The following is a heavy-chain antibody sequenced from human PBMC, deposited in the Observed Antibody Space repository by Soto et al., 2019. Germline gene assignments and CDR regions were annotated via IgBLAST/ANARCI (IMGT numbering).Heavy chain of an antibody. Sequence: PGGSLRLSCAASGFTFSSYAMHWVRQAPGKGLEWVAVISYDGSNKYYADSVKGRFTISRDNSKNTLYLQMNSLRAEDTAVYYCARAPPSVVWFGELSFDYWGQGTLVTVSS. CDR2: ISYDGSNK. CDR3: ARAPPSVVWFGELSFDY. D-gene: IGHD3-10*01. J-gene: IGHJ4*02. CDR1: GFTFSSYA. V-gene: IGHV3-30-3*01.